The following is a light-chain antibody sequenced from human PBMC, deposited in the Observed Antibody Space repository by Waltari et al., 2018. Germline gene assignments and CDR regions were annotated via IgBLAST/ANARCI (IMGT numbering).Light chain of an antibody. CDR2: EDS. CDR1: QLGDKY. Sequence: SYDLTQPPSVSVSPGQTATITCSGDQLGDKYVCWYHQKPGQSPVLIIYEDSKRPAGIPERFSGSHSGNTATLTISETQAMDEGDYYCQAWDSLVVFGGGTKLTVL. CDR3: QAWDSLVV. J-gene: IGLJ2*01. V-gene: IGLV3-1*01.